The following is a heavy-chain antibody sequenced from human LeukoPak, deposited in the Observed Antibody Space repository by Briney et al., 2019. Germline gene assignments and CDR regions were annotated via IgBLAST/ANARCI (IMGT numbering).Heavy chain of an antibody. D-gene: IGHD5-24*01. V-gene: IGHV3-30*03. CDR1: GFTFSSYG. CDR2: ISYDGSNK. CDR3: AREGDGYSGFDY. J-gene: IGHJ4*02. Sequence: GRSLRLSCAASGFTFSSYGMHWVRQAPGKGLEWVAVISYDGSNKYYADSVKGRFTISRDNSKNTLYLQMNSLRAEDTAVYYCAREGDGYSGFDYWGQGTLVTVSS.